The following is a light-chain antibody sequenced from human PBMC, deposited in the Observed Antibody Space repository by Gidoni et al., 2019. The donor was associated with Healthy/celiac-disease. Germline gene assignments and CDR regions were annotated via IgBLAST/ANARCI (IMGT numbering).Light chain of an antibody. CDR1: QSVSSN. J-gene: IGKJ2*01. CDR3: QQYNNWPPKYT. CDR2: GAS. V-gene: IGKV3-15*01. Sequence: EIVMTQSPATLSVSPGASATLSCRASQSVSSNLAWYQPKPGQAPRLLIYGASSRVTGIPARFSGSGSGTEFTLTISSLQSEDFAVYYCQQYNNWPPKYTFGQGTKLEIK.